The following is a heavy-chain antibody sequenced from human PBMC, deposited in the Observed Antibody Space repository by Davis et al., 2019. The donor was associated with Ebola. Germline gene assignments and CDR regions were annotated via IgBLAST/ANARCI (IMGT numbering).Heavy chain of an antibody. D-gene: IGHD3-3*01. V-gene: IGHV4-59*08. CDR3: ARLDYDFWIGYSNWFDP. Sequence: MPSETLSLTCTVSGGSISSYYWSWIRQPPGKGLEWIGYIYYSGSTNYNPSLKSRVTISVDTSKNQFSLKLSSVTAADTAVYYCARLDYDFWIGYSNWFDPWGQGTLVTVSS. CDR1: GGSISSYY. J-gene: IGHJ5*02. CDR2: IYYSGST.